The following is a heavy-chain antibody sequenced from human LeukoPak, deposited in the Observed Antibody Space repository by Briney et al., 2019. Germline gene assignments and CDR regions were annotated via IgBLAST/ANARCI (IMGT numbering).Heavy chain of an antibody. Sequence: GGSLRLSCAASGFTFSSYAMSWVRQAPGKGLEWVSAISGSGGSTYYADSVKGRFTISRDNSKNTLYLQMNSLRAEDTAVYYCAELGGGSYSADAFDIWGQGTMVTVSS. D-gene: IGHD1-26*01. V-gene: IGHV3-23*01. CDR3: AELGGGSYSADAFDI. CDR2: ISGSGGST. J-gene: IGHJ3*02. CDR1: GFTFSSYA.